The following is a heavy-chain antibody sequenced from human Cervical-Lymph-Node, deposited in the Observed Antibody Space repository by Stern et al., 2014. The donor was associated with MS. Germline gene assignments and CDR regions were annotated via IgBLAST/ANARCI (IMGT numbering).Heavy chain of an antibody. CDR3: ARGGRGVGLEY. CDR1: GFTFSTYA. CDR2: VSYDGTQR. J-gene: IGHJ4*02. V-gene: IGHV3-30-3*01. D-gene: IGHD3-10*01. Sequence: VQLVESGGGVVQPGRSLSLSCVASGFTFSTYAMHWVRQAPGKGLEWVAFVSYDGTQRNSTDSVKARFTISRDNSKNTLYLHMNSLRDEDTAVYFCARGGRGVGLEYWGQGVLVTVSS.